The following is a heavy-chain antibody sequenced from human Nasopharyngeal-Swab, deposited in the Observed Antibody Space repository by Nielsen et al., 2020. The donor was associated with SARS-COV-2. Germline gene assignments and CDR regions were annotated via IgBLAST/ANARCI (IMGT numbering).Heavy chain of an antibody. CDR3: ARDPHVDTAMDPGYYGMDV. D-gene: IGHD5-18*01. CDR1: GFTFSDYY. J-gene: IGHJ6*02. Sequence: GESLKISCAASGFTFSDYYMSWIRQAPGKGLEWVSYISSSSSYTNYADSVKGRFTISRDNAKNSLYLQMNSLRAEDMAVYYCARDPHVDTAMDPGYYGMDVWGQGTTVTVSS. CDR2: ISSSSSYT. V-gene: IGHV3-11*05.